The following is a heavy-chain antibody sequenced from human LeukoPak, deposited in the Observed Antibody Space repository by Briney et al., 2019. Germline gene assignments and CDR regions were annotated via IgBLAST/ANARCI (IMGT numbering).Heavy chain of an antibody. CDR2: ISNDGNNK. D-gene: IGHD2-8*02. J-gene: IGHJ4*02. CDR3: AKGGGVIGRSYYFDY. CDR1: GFSFSSYG. V-gene: IGHV3-30*18. Sequence: QSGGSLRLSCAGSGFSFSSYGMHWVRQAPGKGLEWVAAISNDGNNKFYADSVKGRFTISRDNPKNTMNLQMNSLRAEDTAVYYCAKGGGVIGRSYYFDYWGQGTLVTVSS.